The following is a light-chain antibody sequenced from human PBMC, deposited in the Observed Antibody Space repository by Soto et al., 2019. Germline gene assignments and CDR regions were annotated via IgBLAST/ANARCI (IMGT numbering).Light chain of an antibody. CDR2: DAS. CDR1: QSVRSF. V-gene: IGKV3-11*01. CDR3: QQRSNWPLT. J-gene: IGKJ4*01. Sequence: EIVLTQSPATLSLSPGERATLSCRASQSVRSFLAWYQQKPGQAPRLLIYDASNRATGIPARFSGSGSRTDFTLTISSLEPEDFAVYYCQQRSNWPLTFGGGTKVDNK.